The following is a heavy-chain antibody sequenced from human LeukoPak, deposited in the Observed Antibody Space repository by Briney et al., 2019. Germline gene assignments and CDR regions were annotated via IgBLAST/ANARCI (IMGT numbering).Heavy chain of an antibody. J-gene: IGHJ2*01. Sequence: PGGSLRLSCAASGFTFSSFEMNWVRQAPGKGLEWVSYISGSGTTIYYADSVKGRFTISRDNARNSLYLQMDSLRAEDTAVYYCARFRPSYGLGSYGGNFDLWGRGTLATVSS. D-gene: IGHD3-10*01. V-gene: IGHV3-48*03. CDR1: GFTFSSFE. CDR2: ISGSGTTI. CDR3: ARFRPSYGLGSYGGNFDL.